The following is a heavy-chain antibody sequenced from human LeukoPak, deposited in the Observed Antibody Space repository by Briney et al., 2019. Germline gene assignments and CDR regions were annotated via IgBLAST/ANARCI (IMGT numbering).Heavy chain of an antibody. Sequence: PSETLSLTCTVSGVSISSYHWSWIRQSAGKGLEWIGRIFFDGNNNYNPSLKSGVTMSVDTSKSQFSLRLSSVTAADTAVYYCARYRFISGWYSFDFWGQGIMVTVSS. CDR1: GVSISSYH. D-gene: IGHD6-19*01. CDR3: ARYRFISGWYSFDF. J-gene: IGHJ4*02. V-gene: IGHV4-4*07. CDR2: IFFDGNN.